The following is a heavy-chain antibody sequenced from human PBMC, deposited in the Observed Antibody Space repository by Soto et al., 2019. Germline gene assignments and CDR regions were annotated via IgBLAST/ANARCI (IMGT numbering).Heavy chain of an antibody. J-gene: IGHJ3*02. D-gene: IGHD3-16*02. V-gene: IGHV4-28*01. CDR1: GYSISSSNW. Sequence: PSETLSLTCAVSGYSISSSNWWGWIRQPPGKGLEWIGFIYYSGSTHYNPSLKSRVTMSVDTSKNQFSLKLRSVTAADTAVYYCARLYGLDAFDIWGQGTMVTVSS. CDR2: IYYSGST. CDR3: ARLYGLDAFDI.